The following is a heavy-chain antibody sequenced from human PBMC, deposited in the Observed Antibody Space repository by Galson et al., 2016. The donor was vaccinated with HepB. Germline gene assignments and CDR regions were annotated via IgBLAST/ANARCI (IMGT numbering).Heavy chain of an antibody. CDR3: ARVGRRDSYDETLDY. Sequence: ETLSLTCTVSGGSISSYFWSWLRQPPGKELEWIGYIYYGGSTHSHPSLKSRVTISVDTSKNQFSLKLSSVTAADTAVYYCARVGRRDSYDETLDYWGQGTLVSVSS. CDR2: IYYGGST. J-gene: IGHJ4*02. V-gene: IGHV4-59*01. D-gene: IGHD5-18*01. CDR1: GGSISSYF.